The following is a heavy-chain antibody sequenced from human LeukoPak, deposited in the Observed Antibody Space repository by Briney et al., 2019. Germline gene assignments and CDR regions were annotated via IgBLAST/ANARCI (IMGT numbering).Heavy chain of an antibody. CDR2: MYYSGST. CDR3: ARDPGYCSGGSCGNFDY. J-gene: IGHJ4*02. Sequence: SETLSLTCTVSGGSVSSASNYWSWIRQPPGKGLEWIGYMYYSGSTSYNPSLKSRVTISADTSKNQFSLKLSSVTAADTAVYDCARDPGYCSGGSCGNFDYWGQGTLVTVSS. D-gene: IGHD2-15*01. V-gene: IGHV4-61*01. CDR1: GGSVSSASNY.